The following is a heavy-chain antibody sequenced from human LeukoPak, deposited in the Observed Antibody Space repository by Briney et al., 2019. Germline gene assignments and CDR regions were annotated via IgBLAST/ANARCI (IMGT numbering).Heavy chain of an antibody. Sequence: PSETLSLTCTVSGGSISSYYWSWIRQPPGKGLEWIGYIYYSGSTSYNPSLKSRVTISVDTSKNQFSLKLNSVTAADTAVYYCARLGSSWFDPWGQGTLVTVSS. V-gene: IGHV4-59*08. CDR1: GGSISSYY. J-gene: IGHJ5*02. CDR2: IYYSGST. CDR3: ARLGSSWFDP. D-gene: IGHD2-15*01.